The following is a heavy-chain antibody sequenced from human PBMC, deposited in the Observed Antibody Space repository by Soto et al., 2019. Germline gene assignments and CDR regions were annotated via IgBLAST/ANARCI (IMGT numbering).Heavy chain of an antibody. J-gene: IGHJ3*02. D-gene: IGHD3-9*01. V-gene: IGHV5-51*01. CDR1: GYSFTSYW. CDR3: ARPRGRYVDWLPDAFES. CDR2: IYPGDSDT. Sequence: GESLKISCKGSGYSFTSYWIGWVRQMPVKGLEWMGIIYPGDSDTRYSPSFQGQVTISADKSISTAYLQWSSLKASDTAMYYCARPRGRYVDWLPDAFESWGQGTMVTVSS.